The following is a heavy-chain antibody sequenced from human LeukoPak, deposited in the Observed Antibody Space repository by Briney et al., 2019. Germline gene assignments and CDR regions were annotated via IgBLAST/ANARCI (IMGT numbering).Heavy chain of an antibody. CDR2: ISASGGST. J-gene: IGHJ4*02. V-gene: IGHV3-23*01. CDR3: AKDDCSSTSCPSDY. D-gene: IGHD2-2*01. CDR1: EFSFNSYA. Sequence: GGSLRLSCSASEFSFNSYAMSWVRQAPGKGLEWVSAISASGGSTYSADSVKGRFTISRDNSKNTLYLQMNSLRAEDTAVYYCAKDDCSSTSCPSDYWGQGTLVTVSS.